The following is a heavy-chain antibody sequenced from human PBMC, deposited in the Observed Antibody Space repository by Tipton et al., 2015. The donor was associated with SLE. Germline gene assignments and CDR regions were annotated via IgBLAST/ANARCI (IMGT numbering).Heavy chain of an antibody. V-gene: IGHV4-34*01. Sequence: TLSLTCAVYGGSFSGYYWSWIRQPPGKGLEWIGEINHSGSTNYNPSLKSRVTISVDTSKNQFSLKLSSVTAADTAVYYCARVTRSGRSYWGQGTLVTVSS. D-gene: IGHD3-10*01. CDR3: ARVTRSGRSY. CDR1: GGSFSGYY. CDR2: INHSGST. J-gene: IGHJ4*02.